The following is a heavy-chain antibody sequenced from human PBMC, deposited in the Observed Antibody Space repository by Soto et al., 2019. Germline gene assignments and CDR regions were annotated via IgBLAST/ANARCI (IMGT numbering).Heavy chain of an antibody. CDR2: IYYSGST. V-gene: IGHV4-59*01. CDR1: GGSISSYY. J-gene: IGHJ4*02. Sequence: SETLSLTCTVSGGSISSYYWSWIRQPPGKGLEWIGYIYYSGSTNYNPSLKSLGTISVDASKNQFSLKMRYLTAADTAVYYCARASCLRWLHEHIVVVTGNTYYFDYWGQGTLVTVPS. CDR3: ARASCLRWLHEHIVVVTGNTYYFDY. D-gene: IGHD2-21*02.